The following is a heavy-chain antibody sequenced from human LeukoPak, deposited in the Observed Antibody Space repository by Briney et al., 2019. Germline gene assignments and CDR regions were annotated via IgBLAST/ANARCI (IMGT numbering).Heavy chain of an antibody. D-gene: IGHD1-26*01. CDR3: ARDSNWGATFGY. CDR1: GFTFSSYS. V-gene: IGHV3-48*01. J-gene: IGHJ4*02. CDR2: ISSSSSSTI. Sequence: GGSLRLSCAASGFTFSSYSMNWVRQAPGKGLEWVSYISSSSSSTIYYADSVKGRFTISRDNAKNSLYLQMNSLRAEDTAVYYCARDSNWGATFGYWGQGTLVTVSS.